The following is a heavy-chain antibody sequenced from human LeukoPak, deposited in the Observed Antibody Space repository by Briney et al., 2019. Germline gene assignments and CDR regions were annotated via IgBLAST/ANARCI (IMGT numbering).Heavy chain of an antibody. Sequence: SETLSLTCAVYGGSLSGYYWSWIRQPPGKGLEWIGEINHSGSTNYNPSLKSRVTISVDTSKNQFSLKLSSVTAADTAVYYCARLGRSGGKYYFDYWGQGTLVTVSS. J-gene: IGHJ4*02. V-gene: IGHV4-34*01. D-gene: IGHD3-10*01. CDR1: GGSLSGYY. CDR2: INHSGST. CDR3: ARLGRSGGKYYFDY.